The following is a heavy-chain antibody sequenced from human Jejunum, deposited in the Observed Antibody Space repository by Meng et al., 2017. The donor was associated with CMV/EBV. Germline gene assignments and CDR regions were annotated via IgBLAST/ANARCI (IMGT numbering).Heavy chain of an antibody. V-gene: IGHV3-48*03. D-gene: IGHD3-3*01. Sequence: FSFSSYEFNWVRQAPGKRMEWVSNIATSDRFGGKKTKYADSVKGRFTVSRDNAKELLYLQMDSLGAEDTGFYYCARVDFWKCFDYWGQGTLVTVSS. CDR3: ARVDFWKCFDY. CDR2: IATSDRFGGKKT. J-gene: IGHJ4*02. CDR1: FSFSSYE.